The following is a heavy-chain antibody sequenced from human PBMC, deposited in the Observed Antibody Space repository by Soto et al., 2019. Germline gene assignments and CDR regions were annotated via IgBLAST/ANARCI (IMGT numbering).Heavy chain of an antibody. CDR3: AREAAHGAAGAIDY. Sequence: SETLSLTCTVSGGSISSGGYYWSWIRQHPGKGLEWIGYIYYSGSTYYNPSLKSRVTISVDTSKNQFSLKLSSVTAADTAVYYCAREAAHGAAGAIDYWGQGTLVTVSS. CDR1: GGSISSGGYY. D-gene: IGHD2-8*01. J-gene: IGHJ4*02. V-gene: IGHV4-31*03. CDR2: IYYSGST.